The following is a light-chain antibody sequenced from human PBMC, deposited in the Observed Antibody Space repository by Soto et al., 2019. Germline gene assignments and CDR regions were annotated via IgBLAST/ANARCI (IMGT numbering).Light chain of an antibody. V-gene: IGKV3-20*01. Sequence: DIVLTQSPDTLSLSPGERATLSCRASQSVSSNYLAWYQQKPGQAPRLLIYGASTRATGIPDRFSGSGSGTDFTLTIGKLEPEDFAVYYCEEYGSSSYTFGQGTRLEIK. CDR1: QSVSSNY. J-gene: IGKJ2*01. CDR3: EEYGSSSYT. CDR2: GAS.